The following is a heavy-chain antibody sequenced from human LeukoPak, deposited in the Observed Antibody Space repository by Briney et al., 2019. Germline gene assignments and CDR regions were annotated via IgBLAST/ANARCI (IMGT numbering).Heavy chain of an antibody. J-gene: IGHJ4*02. D-gene: IGHD4-11*01. CDR1: GGSFSGYY. CDR2: INHSGST. V-gene: IGHV4-34*01. Sequence: SETLSLTCAVYGGSFSGYYWSWIRQPPGKGLEWIGEINHSGSTNYNPSLKSRVTISVDTSKNQFSLKLSSVTAADTAVYYCARAGSMTTVTTFDYWGQETLVTVSS. CDR3: ARAGSMTTVTTFDY.